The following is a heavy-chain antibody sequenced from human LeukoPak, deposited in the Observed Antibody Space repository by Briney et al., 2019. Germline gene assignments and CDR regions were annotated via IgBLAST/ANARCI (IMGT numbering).Heavy chain of an antibody. CDR2: IYYSGST. Sequence: PSGTLSLTCLVSGGSISSYFWSWIRQPPGKGLEWIGHIYYSGSTNYNPSLESRVTISIGTSKNHFSLKLSSVTAADTAVYYCARDNSDRAKDVWGKGTTVTVSS. J-gene: IGHJ6*04. CDR1: GGSISSYF. CDR3: ARDNSDRAKDV. D-gene: IGHD2-15*01. V-gene: IGHV4-59*01.